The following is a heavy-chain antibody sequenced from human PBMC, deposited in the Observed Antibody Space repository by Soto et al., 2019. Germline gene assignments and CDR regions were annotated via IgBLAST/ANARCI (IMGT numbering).Heavy chain of an antibody. CDR1: GFTVSSNH. V-gene: IGHV3-66*01. Sequence: EVQLVESGGGLVQPGGSLGLSCGASGFTVSSNHMSWFRQAPGKGLEWVSVIYTGGSTYYADSMKGRFTISRDNSKNTLYLEMNSLRAEDTAVYYCAREVMVRGDNDYWGQGTLVTVSS. D-gene: IGHD3-10*01. CDR3: AREVMVRGDNDY. CDR2: IYTGGST. J-gene: IGHJ4*02.